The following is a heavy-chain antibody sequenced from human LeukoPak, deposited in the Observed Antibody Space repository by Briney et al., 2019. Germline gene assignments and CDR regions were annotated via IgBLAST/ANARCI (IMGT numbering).Heavy chain of an antibody. CDR1: GFIFSSYG. D-gene: IGHD4/OR15-4a*01. J-gene: IGHJ3*02. V-gene: IGHV3-30*02. Sequence: GGSLRLSCAASGFIFSSYGLHWVRQAPDKGLEWVAFIRYDGSRKYYADSVKGRFTISRDNSKNTLYLQMNSLRAEDTAMYYCAKVSLNMVNDAFDIWGQGTMVSVSS. CDR3: AKVSLNMVNDAFDI. CDR2: IRYDGSRK.